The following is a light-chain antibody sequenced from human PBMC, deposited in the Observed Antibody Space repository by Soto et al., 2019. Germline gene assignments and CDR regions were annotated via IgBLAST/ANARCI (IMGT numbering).Light chain of an antibody. CDR1: QSVSSY. CDR2: DAS. V-gene: IGKV3-11*01. CDR3: QQRSNWLFT. J-gene: IGKJ4*01. Sequence: EIALTQSPATLSLSPWERATLSCRASQSVSSYLAWYQQKPGQAPRLLIYDASNRATGIPARFSGSGSGTDFTLTISSLEPEDFAVYYCQQRSNWLFTFGGGTKVEIK.